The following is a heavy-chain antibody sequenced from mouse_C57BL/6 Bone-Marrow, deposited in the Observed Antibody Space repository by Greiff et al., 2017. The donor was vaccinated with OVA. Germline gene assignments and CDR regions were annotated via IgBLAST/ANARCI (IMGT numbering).Heavy chain of an antibody. Sequence: VQLQQSGPELVKPGASVKISCKASGYTFTDYYINWVKQRPGQGLEWIGWIFPGSGSTYYNEKFKGKATLTVDKSSSTAYMLLSSLTSEDSAVYFCARFTTVVASHWYFDVWGTGTTVTVSS. CDR2: IFPGSGST. CDR3: ARFTTVVASHWYFDV. J-gene: IGHJ1*03. CDR1: GYTFTDYY. V-gene: IGHV1-75*01. D-gene: IGHD1-1*01.